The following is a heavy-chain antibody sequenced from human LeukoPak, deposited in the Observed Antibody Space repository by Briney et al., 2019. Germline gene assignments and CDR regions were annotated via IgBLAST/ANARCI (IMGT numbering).Heavy chain of an antibody. J-gene: IGHJ4*02. V-gene: IGHV3-23*01. CDR2: ISGSGGST. CDR3: ARDTGRRYDSSGYLDY. D-gene: IGHD3-22*01. CDR1: GFTFSSYG. Sequence: PGGTLRLSCAASGFTFSSYGMSWVRQAPGKGLEWVSAISGSGGSTYYADSVKGRFTISRDNSKNTLYLQMNSLRAEDTAVYYCARDTGRRYDSSGYLDYWGQGTLVTVSS.